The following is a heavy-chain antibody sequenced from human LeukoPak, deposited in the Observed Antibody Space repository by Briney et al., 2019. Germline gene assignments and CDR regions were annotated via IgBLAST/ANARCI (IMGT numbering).Heavy chain of an antibody. CDR1: GFTFSTYW. CDR2: INQDGGGK. J-gene: IGHJ6*02. V-gene: IGHV3-7*05. CDR3: ASVRGHSSAEGMDV. Sequence: PGGSLRLSCAASGFTFSTYWMNWVRQAPGKGLEWVANINQDGGGKYYLGSVKGRFTISRDNAKNSLYLQMNSLRAEDTAVYYCASVRGHSSAEGMDVWGQGTTVTVSS. D-gene: IGHD3-22*01.